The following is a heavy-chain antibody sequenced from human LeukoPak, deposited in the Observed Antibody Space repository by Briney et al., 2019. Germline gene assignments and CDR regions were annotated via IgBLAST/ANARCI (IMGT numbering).Heavy chain of an antibody. D-gene: IGHD3-22*01. V-gene: IGHV3-23*01. CDR2: ITSSGDGT. Sequence: GGSLRLSCAAPGFAFSIYAMSWVRQAPGKGLQWVSSITSSGDGTYYADSVKGRFTISRDNSENMLYLQMNSLRVEDTAVYFCAKDRPNYYGSNGHYYRRDGDYWGQGTLVTVSS. CDR3: AKDRPNYYGSNGHYYRRDGDY. J-gene: IGHJ4*02. CDR1: GFAFSIYA.